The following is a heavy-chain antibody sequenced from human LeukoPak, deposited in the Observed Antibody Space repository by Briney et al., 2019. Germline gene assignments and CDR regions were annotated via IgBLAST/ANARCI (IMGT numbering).Heavy chain of an antibody. Sequence: SETLSLTCVVYGGSFSGYYWSWIRQPPGKGLEWIGEINHSGSTNYNPSLKSRVTISVDTSKNQFSLKLSSVTAADTAVYYCASPAIGPFDYWGQGTLVTVSS. V-gene: IGHV4-34*01. CDR2: INHSGST. CDR1: GGSFSGYY. D-gene: IGHD2-21*02. CDR3: ASPAIGPFDY. J-gene: IGHJ4*02.